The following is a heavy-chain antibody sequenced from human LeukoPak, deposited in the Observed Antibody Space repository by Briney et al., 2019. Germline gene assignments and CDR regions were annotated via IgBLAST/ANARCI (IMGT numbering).Heavy chain of an antibody. J-gene: IGHJ5*02. CDR1: GYTFTGYY. Sequence: ASVKVSCKASGYTFTGYYMHWVRQAPGQGLEWMGRINPNSGGTNYAQKFQGRVTMTRDTSISTAYMELSRLRSDNTAVYYCARVRTVRGVTPFDPWGQGTLVTVSS. D-gene: IGHD3-10*01. V-gene: IGHV1-2*06. CDR3: ARVRTVRGVTPFDP. CDR2: INPNSGGT.